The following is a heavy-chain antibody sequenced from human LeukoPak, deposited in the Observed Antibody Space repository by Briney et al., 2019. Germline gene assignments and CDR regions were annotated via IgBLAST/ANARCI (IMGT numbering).Heavy chain of an antibody. CDR3: ARTKRFWSGYYITHFDY. D-gene: IGHD3-3*01. J-gene: IGHJ4*02. V-gene: IGHV4-34*01. Sequence: SETLSLTCAVYGESFSGYYWSWIRQPPGNGLEWIGEINRGGSTNYNPSLKSRVTISVDTSKNQFSLKLSSVTAADTAVYYCARTKRFWSGYYITHFDYWGQGTLVTVSS. CDR1: GESFSGYY. CDR2: INRGGST.